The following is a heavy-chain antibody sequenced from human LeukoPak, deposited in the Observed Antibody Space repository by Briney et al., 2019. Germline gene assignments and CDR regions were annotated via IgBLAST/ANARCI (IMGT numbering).Heavy chain of an antibody. J-gene: IGHJ4*02. CDR3: AREGGRWLHPANYFDY. CDR1: GYTFTSYG. V-gene: IGHV1-18*01. D-gene: IGHD5-24*01. Sequence: ASVKVSCKASGYTFTSYGISWVRQAPGQGLEWMGWISAYNGDTNYAQKLQGRVTMTTDTSTSTAYMELSRLRSDDTAVYYCAREGGRWLHPANYFDYWGQGTLVTVSS. CDR2: ISAYNGDT.